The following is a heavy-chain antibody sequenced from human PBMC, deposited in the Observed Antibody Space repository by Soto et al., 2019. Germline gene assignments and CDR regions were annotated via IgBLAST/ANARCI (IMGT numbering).Heavy chain of an antibody. CDR3: VRGLELVGAHKALDY. CDR1: GDTISTGGYT. D-gene: IGHD1-26*01. V-gene: IGHV4-30-2*01. CDR2: TYHSGNP. J-gene: IGHJ4*02. Sequence: SETLSLTCDVSGDTISTGGYTWAWIRQPPGKALEWIGHTYHSGNPYYTPSLKSRINISVDTSKNQVSLKLSSVTAADTAVYYCVRGLELVGAHKALDYWGQGTLVTVSS.